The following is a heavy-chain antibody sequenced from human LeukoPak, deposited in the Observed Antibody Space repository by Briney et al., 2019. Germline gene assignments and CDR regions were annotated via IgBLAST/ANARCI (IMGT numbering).Heavy chain of an antibody. D-gene: IGHD4-17*01. J-gene: IGHJ2*01. CDR3: ARPHYGDYGGEFDL. Sequence: GGSLRLSCAASGFTFSDHAMSWVRQAPAEGLEWVSSINGNGGGSYYIDSVKGRFTVSRDNSKNTLYLQMNSLRAEDTAVYYCARPHYGDYGGEFDLWGRGTLVTVSS. CDR2: INGNGGGS. CDR1: GFTFSDHA. V-gene: IGHV3-23*01.